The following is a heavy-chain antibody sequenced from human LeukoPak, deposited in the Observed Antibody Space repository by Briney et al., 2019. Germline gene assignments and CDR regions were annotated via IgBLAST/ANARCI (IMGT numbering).Heavy chain of an antibody. CDR2: IYSGGST. J-gene: IGHJ4*02. CDR3: VRDHVGLWLLN. Sequence: PGGSLRLSCAASGFTVSSNYMSWVRQAPGKGLEWVSVIYSGGSTYYADSAKGRFTISRDNSKNTLYLQMNSLRAEDTAVYYCVRDHVGLWLLNWGQGTLVTVSS. V-gene: IGHV3-53*01. D-gene: IGHD5-18*01. CDR1: GFTVSSNY.